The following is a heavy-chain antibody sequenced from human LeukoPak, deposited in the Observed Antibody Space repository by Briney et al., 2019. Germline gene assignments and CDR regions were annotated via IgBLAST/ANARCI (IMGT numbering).Heavy chain of an antibody. Sequence: SETLSLTCTVSGGSISSYYWSWLRQPPGKGLEWIGYIYYSGSTNYNPSLKSRVTISVDTSKNQFSLKLSSVTAADTAVYYCAREHYYDSSGYAYMDVWGKGTTVTISS. CDR2: IYYSGST. D-gene: IGHD3-22*01. J-gene: IGHJ6*03. CDR1: GGSISSYY. V-gene: IGHV4-59*01. CDR3: AREHYYDSSGYAYMDV.